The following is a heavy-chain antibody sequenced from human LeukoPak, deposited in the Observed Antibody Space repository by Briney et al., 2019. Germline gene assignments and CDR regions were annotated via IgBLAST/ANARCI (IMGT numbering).Heavy chain of an antibody. J-gene: IGHJ4*02. CDR2: IYPADSDV. V-gene: IGHV5-51*01. CDR3: ATPVIGSNDY. Sequence: GESLKISCKVSGYSFSNYWIGWVRQMPGKGLEWMAIIYPADSDVRYGPSFEGHVTISADNSINTAYLQWSSLKPSDTAMYYCATPVIGSNDYWGQGTLVIVSS. CDR1: GYSFSNYW. D-gene: IGHD2-2*03.